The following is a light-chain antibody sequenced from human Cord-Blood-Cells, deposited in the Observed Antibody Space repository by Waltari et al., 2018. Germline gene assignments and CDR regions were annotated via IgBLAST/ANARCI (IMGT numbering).Light chain of an antibody. V-gene: IGKV3-11*01. J-gene: IGKJ1*01. Sequence: EIVLTQSPATLPLSPGERATISCRAIQSVSSYLAWYQQKPGQAPRLLIYDASNRATGIPARFIGSSAGTDFTLPISSLEPEDFAVYYCQMRSNWPPWTFGQGTKVEIK. CDR1: QSVSSY. CDR2: DAS. CDR3: QMRSNWPPWT.